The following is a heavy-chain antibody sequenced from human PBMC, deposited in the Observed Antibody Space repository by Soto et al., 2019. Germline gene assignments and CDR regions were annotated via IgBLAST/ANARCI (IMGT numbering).Heavy chain of an antibody. J-gene: IGHJ5*02. Sequence: SETLSLTCTVSGGSISSGGYYWSWIRQHPGKGLEWIGCIYYSGSTYYNPSLKSRVTISVDTSKNQFSLKLSSVTAADTAVYYCARQLIAARDNWFDPWGQGTLVTVSS. CDR3: ARQLIAARDNWFDP. CDR1: GGSISSGGYY. V-gene: IGHV4-39*01. D-gene: IGHD6-6*01. CDR2: IYYSGST.